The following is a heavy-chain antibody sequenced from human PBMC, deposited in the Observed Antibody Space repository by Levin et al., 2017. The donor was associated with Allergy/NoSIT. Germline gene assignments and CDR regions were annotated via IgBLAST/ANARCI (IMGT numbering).Heavy chain of an antibody. V-gene: IGHV1-18*01. J-gene: IGHJ5*02. CDR1: GYTFMSYA. D-gene: IGHD2-15*01. Sequence: GASVKVSCKASGYTFMSYAISWVRQAPGQGLEWMGWISVYAGNTNYAQKFQGRVTMTTDISTSTTYMELRSLRSDDTAVYYCARLDPGGYCLDGRCLSDNWFDPWGQGTLVIVSS. CDR3: ARLDPGGYCLDGRCLSDNWFDP. CDR2: ISVYAGNT.